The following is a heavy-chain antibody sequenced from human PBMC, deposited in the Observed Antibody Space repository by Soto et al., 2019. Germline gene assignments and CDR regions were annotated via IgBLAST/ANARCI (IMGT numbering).Heavy chain of an antibody. CDR3: ARMYSTSSGFDY. CDR1: GGSINSNSYY. D-gene: IGHD6-6*01. V-gene: IGHV4-39*01. J-gene: IGHJ4*02. Sequence: QVQLQESGPGLVKPSETLSLTCTVSGGSINSNSYYWAWIRQPPGKGLEWIGSIYYSGSTYYNPSLKSRVTISVETSKDQFSLRLSSVTAADTAVYYCARMYSTSSGFDYWGQGTLVTVSS. CDR2: IYYSGST.